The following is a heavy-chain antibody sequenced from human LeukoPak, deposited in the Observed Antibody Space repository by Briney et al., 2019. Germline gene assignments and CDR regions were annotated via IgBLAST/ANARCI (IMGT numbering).Heavy chain of an antibody. CDR2: IKQDGSEK. CDR3: ARRGYSYGLYYFDY. V-gene: IGHV3-7*04. CDR1: GFTFSSYW. Sequence: GGSLRRSCAASGFTFSSYWMSWVRQAPGKGLEWVANIKQDGSEKYYVDSVKGRFTISRDNAKNSLYLQMNSLRAEDTAVYYCARRGYSYGLYYFDYWGQGTLVTVSS. J-gene: IGHJ4*02. D-gene: IGHD5-18*01.